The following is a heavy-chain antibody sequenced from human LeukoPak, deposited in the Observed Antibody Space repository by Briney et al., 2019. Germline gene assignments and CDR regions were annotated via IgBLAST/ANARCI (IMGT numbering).Heavy chain of an antibody. CDR3: AKDRAGNSWNFDY. V-gene: IGHV3-21*01. Sequence: PGGSLRLSCAASGFTFSSYSMNWVRQAPGKGLEWVSSISSSSSYIYYADSVKGRFTISRDNAKNSLYLQMNSLRAEDTAVYYCAKDRAGNSWNFDYWGQGILVTVSS. J-gene: IGHJ4*02. CDR2: ISSSSSYI. D-gene: IGHD6-13*01. CDR1: GFTFSSYS.